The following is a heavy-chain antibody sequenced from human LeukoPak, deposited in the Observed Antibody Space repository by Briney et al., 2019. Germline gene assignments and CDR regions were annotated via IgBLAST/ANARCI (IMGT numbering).Heavy chain of an antibody. J-gene: IGHJ6*02. CDR1: GFTFSSYG. Sequence: GGSLRLSCAASGFTFSSYGMHWARQAPGKGLEWVAVISYDGSNKYYADSVKGRFTISRDNSKNTLYLQMNSLRAEDTAVYYCAKDIRSGSYDLYYYYYYGMDVWGQGTTVTVSS. D-gene: IGHD1-26*01. V-gene: IGHV3-30*18. CDR3: AKDIRSGSYDLYYYYYYGMDV. CDR2: ISYDGSNK.